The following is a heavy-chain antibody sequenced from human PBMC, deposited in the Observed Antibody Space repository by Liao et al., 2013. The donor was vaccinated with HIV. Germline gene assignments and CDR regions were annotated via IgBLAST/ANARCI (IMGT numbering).Heavy chain of an antibody. D-gene: IGHD5-12*01. J-gene: IGHJ6*03. CDR3: ARVTEGTIEGKWLRTYYYYYIDV. Sequence: QVLLQESGSGLVKPSQTLSLTCAVSGGSVSSGGYSWSWVRQPPGKGLEWIGYMYHSGTAYYNPSLKSRVTISVDSSKNQFSLRLSSVTAADTAVYYCARVTEGTIEGKWLRTYYYYYIDVWGKGPRSPSP. CDR2: MYHSGTA. CDR1: GGSVSSGGYS. V-gene: IGHV4-30-2*01.